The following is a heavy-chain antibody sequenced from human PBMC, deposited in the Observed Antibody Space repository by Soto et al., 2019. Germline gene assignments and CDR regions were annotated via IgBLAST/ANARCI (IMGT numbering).Heavy chain of an antibody. Sequence: GESLKISCKSSGYTFTKYWIGWVRQMPGKGLEWMGVIYPGDSDTRYSPSFQGQVTMSVDKSLTTAYLQWSSLKASDTATYYCVHGTLGSYGHVYFDYWGQGTLVTVSS. D-gene: IGHD5-18*01. CDR1: GYTFTKYW. V-gene: IGHV5-51*01. CDR3: VHGTLGSYGHVYFDY. J-gene: IGHJ4*02. CDR2: IYPGDSDT.